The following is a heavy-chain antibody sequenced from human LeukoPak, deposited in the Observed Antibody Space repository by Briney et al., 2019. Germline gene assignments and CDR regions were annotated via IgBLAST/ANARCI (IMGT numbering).Heavy chain of an antibody. V-gene: IGHV1-69*04. Sequence: SVKVSCKASGGTFSSYAISWVRQAPGQGLEWMGRIIPILGIANYAQKFQGRATITADKPTSTAYMELSSLRSEDTAVYYCARVSIAAAGTGDGALDFDYWGQGTLVTVSS. CDR2: IIPILGIA. CDR1: GGTFSSYA. D-gene: IGHD6-13*01. CDR3: ARVSIAAAGTGDGALDFDY. J-gene: IGHJ4*02.